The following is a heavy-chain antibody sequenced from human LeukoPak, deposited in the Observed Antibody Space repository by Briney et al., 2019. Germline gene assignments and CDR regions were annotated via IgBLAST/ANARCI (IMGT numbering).Heavy chain of an antibody. Sequence: SETLSLTCTVSGGSISSNSYYWAWIRQPPGKGLEWLGTISYSGSTYYNPSLKSRVTISLDTTKNQFSLKLGSVTAAGTAVYYCARNPGTSTLDYWGQGTLVTVSS. CDR1: GGSISSNSYY. J-gene: IGHJ4*02. CDR3: ARNPGTSTLDY. V-gene: IGHV4-39*01. CDR2: ISYSGST. D-gene: IGHD5/OR15-5a*01.